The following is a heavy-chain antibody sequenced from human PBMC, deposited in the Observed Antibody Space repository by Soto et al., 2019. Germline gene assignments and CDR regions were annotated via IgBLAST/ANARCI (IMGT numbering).Heavy chain of an antibody. CDR3: ARDQGTGAAGYYYYGMDV. V-gene: IGHV3-11*04. J-gene: IGHJ6*02. CDR2: ISSSGSTI. D-gene: IGHD1-1*01. Sequence: GGSLRLSCAASGFSFSDAWMNWVRQAPGKGLEWVSYISSSGSTIYYADSVKGRFTISRDNAKNSLYLQMNSLRAEDTAVYYCARDQGTGAAGYYYYGMDVWGQGTTVTVSS. CDR1: GFSFSDAW.